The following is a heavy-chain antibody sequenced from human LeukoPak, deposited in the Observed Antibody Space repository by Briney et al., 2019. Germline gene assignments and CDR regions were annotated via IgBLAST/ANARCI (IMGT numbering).Heavy chain of an antibody. CDR1: GYTFTSYD. V-gene: IGHV1-8*01. D-gene: IGHD3-10*01. Sequence: ASVKVSCKASGYTFTSYDINRGRQATGQGIEWMGWMNPNSGNTDYAQKFQGRVTMTRNTSIGTAYMELSSLRSEDTAVYLCARGRGVVRGAHFDYWGQGTLVTVSS. J-gene: IGHJ4*02. CDR2: MNPNSGNT. CDR3: ARGRGVVRGAHFDY.